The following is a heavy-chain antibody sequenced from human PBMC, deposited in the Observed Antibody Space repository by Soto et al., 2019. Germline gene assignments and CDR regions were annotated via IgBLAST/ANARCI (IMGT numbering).Heavy chain of an antibody. CDR3: ASWYYDILTGYSPSYYYYYGMDV. CDR1: GGTFSSYA. CDR2: IIPIFGTA. V-gene: IGHV1-69*13. J-gene: IGHJ6*02. Sequence: SVKVSCKASGGTFSSYAISWVRQAPGQGLEWMGGIIPIFGTANYAQKFQGRVTITADESTSTAYMELSSLRSEDTAVYYCASWYYDILTGYSPSYYYYYGMDVWGQGTTVTV. D-gene: IGHD3-9*01.